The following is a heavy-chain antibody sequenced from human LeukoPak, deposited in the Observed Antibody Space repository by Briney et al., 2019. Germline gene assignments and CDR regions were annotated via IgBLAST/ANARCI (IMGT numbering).Heavy chain of an antibody. V-gene: IGHV3-23*01. D-gene: IGHD2-15*01. Sequence: GGSLRLFCAASGFTFSNYSMTWVRQAPGKGLEWVLGISGSGGATYYADSVKGRFTISRDNSENTVYLQMNSLRVEDTAIYYCAKDRSSGGSCSNYWGRGTQVTVSS. CDR1: GFTFSNYS. CDR3: AKDRSSGGSCSNY. CDR2: ISGSGGAT. J-gene: IGHJ4*02.